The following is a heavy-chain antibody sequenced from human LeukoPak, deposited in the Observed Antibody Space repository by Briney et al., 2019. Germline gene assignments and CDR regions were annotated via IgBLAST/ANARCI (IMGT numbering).Heavy chain of an antibody. CDR3: ARDADDIVVVPAARPSSLLY. Sequence: GGSLRLSCAASGCTFSSYAMHWVRQAPGKGLEWVAVISYDGSNKYYADSVKGRFTISRDNSKNTLYLQMNSLRAEDTAVYYCARDADDIVVVPAARPSSLLYWGQGTLVTVSS. CDR1: GCTFSSYA. CDR2: ISYDGSNK. V-gene: IGHV3-30*04. J-gene: IGHJ4*02. D-gene: IGHD2-2*01.